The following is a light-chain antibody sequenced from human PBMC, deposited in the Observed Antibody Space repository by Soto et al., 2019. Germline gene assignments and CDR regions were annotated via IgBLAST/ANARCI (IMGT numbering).Light chain of an antibody. CDR3: QQSYSTLTWT. Sequence: DIQMTQSPSSLSASVGDRVTITCRASQSISSYLNWYQQKPGKAPTLLIYAASSLKSGVPSRFSGSGSGTDFTLIISSLQPEDFATDYCQQSYSTLTWTFGQGTKVEIK. J-gene: IGKJ1*01. V-gene: IGKV1-39*01. CDR1: QSISSY. CDR2: AAS.